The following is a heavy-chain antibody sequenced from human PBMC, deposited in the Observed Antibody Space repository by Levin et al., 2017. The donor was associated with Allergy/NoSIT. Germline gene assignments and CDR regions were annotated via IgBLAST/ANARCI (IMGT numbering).Heavy chain of an antibody. CDR1: GFTFSDYY. Sequence: LSLTCAASGFTFSDYYMSWIRQAPGKGLEWVSYISSSSSDTKYADSVRGRFTISRDNAKNSLYLQMNSLRAEDTAVYYCARVKGSYSSDYWGQGSLVTVSS. CDR2: ISSSSSDT. V-gene: IGHV3-11*05. CDR3: ARVKGSYSSDY. J-gene: IGHJ4*02. D-gene: IGHD1-26*01.